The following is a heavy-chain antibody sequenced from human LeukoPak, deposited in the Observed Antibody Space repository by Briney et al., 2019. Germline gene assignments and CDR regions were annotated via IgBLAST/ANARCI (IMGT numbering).Heavy chain of an antibody. V-gene: IGHV3-9*01. D-gene: IGHD1-26*01. CDR1: GFTFDDYA. CDR2: ISWNSGSI. Sequence: GGSLRLSCAASGFTFDDYAMHWVRQAPGKGLEWVSGISWNSGSIGYADSVKGRFTISRDNAKNTLYLQMNSLRAEDTAVYYCARYGDSGSYYYMDVWGKGTTVTVSS. J-gene: IGHJ6*03. CDR3: ARYGDSGSYYYMDV.